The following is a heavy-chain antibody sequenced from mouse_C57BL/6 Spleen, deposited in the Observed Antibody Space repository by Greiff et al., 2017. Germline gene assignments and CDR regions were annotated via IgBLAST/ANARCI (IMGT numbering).Heavy chain of an antibody. V-gene: IGHV1-53*01. Sequence: QVQLQQPGTELVKPGASVKLSCKASGYTFTSYWMHWVKQRPGHGLEWIGNINPRNGGTTYNEKFKSQATLPVDKSSSTAYMPLSRLTSEDSAVYYCARSRDGSSYNYDAMGCWGQGTSGTGSS. D-gene: IGHD1-1*01. CDR1: GYTFTSYW. CDR3: ARSRDGSSYNYDAMGC. J-gene: IGHJ4*01. CDR2: INPRNGGT.